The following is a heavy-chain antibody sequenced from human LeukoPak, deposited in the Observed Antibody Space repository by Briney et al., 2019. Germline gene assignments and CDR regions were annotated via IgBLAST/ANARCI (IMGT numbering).Heavy chain of an antibody. CDR2: ISWNSGSI. Sequence: SLRLSCAASGFTLDDYAMHWVRQAPRKGLEWVSGISWNSGSIGDADSVKGRFTISRDNAKNSLYLQMNSLRAEDMALYYCAKDGSSSYGGTTGFDYWGQGTLVTVSS. CDR3: AKDGSSSYGGTTGFDY. D-gene: IGHD4-23*01. CDR1: GFTLDDYA. V-gene: IGHV3-9*03. J-gene: IGHJ4*02.